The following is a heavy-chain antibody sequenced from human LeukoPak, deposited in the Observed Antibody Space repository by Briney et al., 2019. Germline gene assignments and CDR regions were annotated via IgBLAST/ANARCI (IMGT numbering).Heavy chain of an antibody. CDR1: LGTFSSYA. CDR2: IIPIFGTA. CDR3: ARAPAFVWYAQFDY. J-gene: IGHJ4*01. V-gene: IGHV1-69*01. D-gene: IGHD3-16*01. Sequence: GASVKVSCMASLGTFSSYAISWVRQAPGQGLEWMGGIIPIFGTANYAQKFQGRVTITADESTSTAYMELSSLRSDDTAVYYCARAPAFVWYAQFDYWGQGTLVNVSS.